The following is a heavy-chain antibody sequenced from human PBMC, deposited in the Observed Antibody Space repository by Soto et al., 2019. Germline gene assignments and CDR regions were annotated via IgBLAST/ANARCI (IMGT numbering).Heavy chain of an antibody. Sequence: QVQLVESGGGVVQPGGSLRLSCAASGFTFSSSGMFWVRQTPGKGLEWLALIWYDGSNKHYADSVKGRFTISRDNSKNTLYLQMNSLTVEDTAVYYCAKDRGTKVLPGIPRGGHCDSWRQGTLVTVSS. V-gene: IGHV3-33*06. CDR3: AKDRGTKVLPGIPRGGHCDS. CDR1: GFTFSSSG. CDR2: IWYDGSNK. D-gene: IGHD1-1*01. J-gene: IGHJ4*02.